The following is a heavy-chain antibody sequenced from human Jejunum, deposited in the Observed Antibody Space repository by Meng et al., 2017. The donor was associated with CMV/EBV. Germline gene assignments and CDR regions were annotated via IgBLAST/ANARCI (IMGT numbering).Heavy chain of an antibody. CDR3: ARDDHSGSLVGFDY. Sequence: ASVFTFGCFALLWVRQAPGKGLEWVAVIWYDGSYKYYAASVKGRFSISRDNLKNTVYLQMNSLRADDTAVYYCARDDHSGSLVGFDYWGQGTLVTVSS. D-gene: IGHD1-26*01. CDR1: VFTFGCFA. CDR2: IWYDGSYK. V-gene: IGHV3-33*01. J-gene: IGHJ4*02.